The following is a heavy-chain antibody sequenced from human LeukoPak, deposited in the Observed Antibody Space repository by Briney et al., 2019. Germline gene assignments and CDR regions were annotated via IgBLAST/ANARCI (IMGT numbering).Heavy chain of an antibody. CDR1: GFTFIDYD. Sequence: GGSLRLSRAASGFTFIDYDMHWVRQVRGKGLEWVSAIGIRGDTHYSGSVKGRFTISRENAESSLYLQMNSLRAEDTAVYYCARGGIQVSGIDEFDYWGQGTLVTVSS. CDR3: ARGGIQVSGIDEFDY. D-gene: IGHD6-19*01. V-gene: IGHV3-13*01. J-gene: IGHJ4*02. CDR2: IGIRGDT.